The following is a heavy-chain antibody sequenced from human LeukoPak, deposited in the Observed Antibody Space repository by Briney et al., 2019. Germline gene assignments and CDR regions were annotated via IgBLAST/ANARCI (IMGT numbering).Heavy chain of an antibody. CDR2: ISGHGGST. V-gene: IGHV3-23*01. J-gene: IGHJ4*02. Sequence: GGSLRLSCTVSGITLSNYGISWVRQAPGKGLQWVAGISGHGGSTNYADSVKGRFTISRDNRKNTLYLQMNSLTAEDTAVYFCAKRGVVIRVILVGFHKEAYYFDSWGQGALVTVSS. CDR1: GITLSNYG. D-gene: IGHD3-22*01. CDR3: AKRGVVIRVILVGFHKEAYYFDS.